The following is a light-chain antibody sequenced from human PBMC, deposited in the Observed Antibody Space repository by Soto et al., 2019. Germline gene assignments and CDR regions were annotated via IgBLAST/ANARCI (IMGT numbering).Light chain of an antibody. J-gene: IGKJ1*01. CDR1: QTIDSW. CDR2: KAS. CDR3: QQYHIYSGT. Sequence: DIQMTQSPSTLSASVGDRVTITCRASQTIDSWLAWYQQRPGKPPNLLIYKASTLASGVPSRFSGSGSGTEFTLTINSLQPDDFATYYCQQYHIYSGTFGKGTQVDI. V-gene: IGKV1-5*03.